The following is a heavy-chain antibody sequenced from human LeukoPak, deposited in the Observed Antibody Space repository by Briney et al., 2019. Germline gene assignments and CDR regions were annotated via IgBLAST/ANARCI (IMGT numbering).Heavy chain of an antibody. J-gene: IGHJ4*02. V-gene: IGHV1-69*13. D-gene: IGHD1/OR15-1a*01. CDR2: IIPIFGTA. CDR1: GGTLSSYA. Sequence: SVKVSCKASGGTLSSYAISWVRQAPGQGLEWTGGIIPIFGTANYAQKFQGRVTITADESTSTAYMELSSLRSEDTAVYYCARDWNSNYVAYWGQGTLVTVSS. CDR3: ARDWNSNYVAY.